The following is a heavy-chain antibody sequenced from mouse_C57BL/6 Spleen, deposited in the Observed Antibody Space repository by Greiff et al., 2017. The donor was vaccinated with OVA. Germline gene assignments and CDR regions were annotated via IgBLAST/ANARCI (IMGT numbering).Heavy chain of an antibody. CDR3: ARDRNYGRRCYAMDY. D-gene: IGHD1-1*01. V-gene: IGHV5-16*01. CDR2: INYDGSST. CDR1: GFTFSDYY. J-gene: IGHJ4*01. Sequence: EVMLVESEGGLAQPGSSMKLSCTASGFTFSDYYMAWVRQVPEKGLEWVANINYDGSSTYYLASLKSRFTISRDNAKNILYLQMSSLKSEDTTTYYYARDRNYGRRCYAMDYWGQGTSLTVSS.